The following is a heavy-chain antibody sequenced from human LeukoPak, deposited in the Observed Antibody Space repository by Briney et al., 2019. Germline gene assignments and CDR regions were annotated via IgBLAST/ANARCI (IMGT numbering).Heavy chain of an antibody. V-gene: IGHV1-24*01. CDR1: GYTLTELS. D-gene: IGHD3-16*02. J-gene: IGHJ4*02. CDR2: FDPEDGET. CDR3: ATNMITFGGVIV. Sequence: EASVTVSCTVSGYTLTELSMHWVRQAPGKGLEWMGGFDPEDGETIYAQKFQGRVTMTEDTSTDTAYMELSSLRSEDTAVYYCATNMITFGGVIVWGQGTLVTVSS.